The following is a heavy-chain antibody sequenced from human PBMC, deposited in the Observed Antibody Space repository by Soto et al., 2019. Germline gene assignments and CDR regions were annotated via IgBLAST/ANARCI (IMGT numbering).Heavy chain of an antibody. CDR1: GGSITDYS. Sequence: SETLSLTCTVSGGSITDYSWVWIRQPAGKGLEWIGRIFSSGSTNYNPSLKGRITMSLDTSKNQFSLKLNSATATDTAVYLCARDQGVVVTADNWFDPWGQGILVTV. CDR3: ARDQGVVVTADNWFDP. V-gene: IGHV4-4*07. D-gene: IGHD2-21*02. CDR2: IFSSGST. J-gene: IGHJ5*02.